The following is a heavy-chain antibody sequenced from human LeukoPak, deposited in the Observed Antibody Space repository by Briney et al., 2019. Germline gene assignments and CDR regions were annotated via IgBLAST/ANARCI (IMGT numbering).Heavy chain of an antibody. Sequence: ASVKVSCKASGYTFTGYYMHWVRQAPGQGLEWMGWISPNSGGTNYAQKFQGRVTMTRDTSISTAYMELSRLRSDDTAVYYCARVEQQLVLSFVGYWGQGTLVTVSS. CDR3: ARVEQQLVLSFVGY. J-gene: IGHJ4*02. CDR1: GYTFTGYY. V-gene: IGHV1-2*02. D-gene: IGHD6-13*01. CDR2: ISPNSGGT.